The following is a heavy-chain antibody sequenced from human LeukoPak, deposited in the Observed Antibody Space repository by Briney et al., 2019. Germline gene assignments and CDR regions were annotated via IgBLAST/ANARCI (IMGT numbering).Heavy chain of an antibody. CDR2: INPNSGGT. D-gene: IGHD1-1*01. CDR3: ARVERRTTGTTGFGY. V-gene: IGHV1-2*02. CDR1: GYTFTGYY. J-gene: IGHJ4*02. Sequence: PSVKVSCKASGYTFTGYYMHWVRQAPGQGLEWMGWINPNSGGTNYAQKFQGRVTMTRDTSISTAYMELSRLRSDDTAVYYCARVERRTTGTTGFGYWGQGTLVTVSS.